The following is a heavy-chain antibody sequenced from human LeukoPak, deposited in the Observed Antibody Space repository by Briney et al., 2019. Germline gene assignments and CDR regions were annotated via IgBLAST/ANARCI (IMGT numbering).Heavy chain of an antibody. J-gene: IGHJ4*02. CDR3: AGDRN. CDR2: IVPIFGTT. CDR1: GGTFSSYS. Sequence: GASVKVSCKASGGTFSSYSISWVRQAPGQGLELMGRIVPIFGTTNYAQNFQGRVTITTDESTSTAYMELSSLRSEDTAVYYCAGDRNWGQGTLVTVSS. V-gene: IGHV1-69*05.